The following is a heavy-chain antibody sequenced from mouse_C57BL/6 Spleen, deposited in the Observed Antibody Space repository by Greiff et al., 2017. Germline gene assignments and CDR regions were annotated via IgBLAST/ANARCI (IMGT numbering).Heavy chain of an antibody. CDR3: ARPGLGAMDY. J-gene: IGHJ4*01. D-gene: IGHD4-1*01. V-gene: IGHV5-17*01. CDR1: GFTFSDYG. Sequence: EVQLVESGGGLVKPGGSLKLSCAASGFTFSDYGMHWVRQAPEKGLEWVAYISSGSSTIYYADTVKGRFTISRDNATHTLFLQMTRLRSEDTAMYYCARPGLGAMDYWGQGTSVTVSS. CDR2: ISSGSSTI.